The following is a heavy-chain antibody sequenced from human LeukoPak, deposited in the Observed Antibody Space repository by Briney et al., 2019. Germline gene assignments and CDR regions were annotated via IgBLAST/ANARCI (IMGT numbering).Heavy chain of an antibody. J-gene: IGHJ4*02. Sequence: SETLSLTCAVYGGSFTGYYWSWIRQPPGKGLEWIGEINHSGSANYNPSLKSRVTISVDTSKNQFSLKLTSVTAADTAVYYCARKPLHDPFDHWGQGTLVTVSS. V-gene: IGHV4-34*01. CDR2: INHSGSA. CDR1: GGSFTGYY. CDR3: ARKPLHDPFDH.